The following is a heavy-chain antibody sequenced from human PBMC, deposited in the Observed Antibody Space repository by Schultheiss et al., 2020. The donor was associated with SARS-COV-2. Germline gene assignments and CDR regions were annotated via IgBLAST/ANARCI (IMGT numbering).Heavy chain of an antibody. J-gene: IGHJ3*02. CDR2: IYYSGST. Sequence: SETLSLTCAVYGGSFSGYYWSWIRQPPGKGLEWIGSIYYSGSTNYNPSLKSRVTISVDTSKNQFSLKLSSVTAADTAVYYCARCMVRGVMSDIWGQGTMVTVSS. CDR3: ARCMVRGVMSDI. D-gene: IGHD3-10*01. V-gene: IGHV4-34*01. CDR1: GGSFSGYY.